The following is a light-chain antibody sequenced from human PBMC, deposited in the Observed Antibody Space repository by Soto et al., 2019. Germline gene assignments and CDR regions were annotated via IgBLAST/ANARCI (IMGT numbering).Light chain of an antibody. Sequence: QSALPQPASVSGSPGQSISISCTGTSSDVGNSDYVSWYQHHPGKAPKLMISGVTNRPSGVSNRFSGSKSGNTASLTISGLQAEDEADYYCSSSATGTTSHGVFGGGTKLTVL. CDR1: SSDVGNSDY. CDR3: SSSATGTTSHGV. V-gene: IGLV2-14*03. J-gene: IGLJ3*02. CDR2: GVT.